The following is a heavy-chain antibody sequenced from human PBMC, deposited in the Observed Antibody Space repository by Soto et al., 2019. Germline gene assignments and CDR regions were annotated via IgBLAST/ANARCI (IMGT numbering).Heavy chain of an antibody. CDR2: ISSNGGST. J-gene: IGHJ3*02. Sequence: PGGSLRLSCSASGFPFSSYAMHWVRQAPGKGLEYVSAISSNGGSTYYADSVKGRFTISRDNSKNTLYLQMSSLRAEDTAVYYCVKTYDYGDYDDAFDIWGQGTMVTVSS. CDR1: GFPFSSYA. D-gene: IGHD4-17*01. V-gene: IGHV3-64D*08. CDR3: VKTYDYGDYDDAFDI.